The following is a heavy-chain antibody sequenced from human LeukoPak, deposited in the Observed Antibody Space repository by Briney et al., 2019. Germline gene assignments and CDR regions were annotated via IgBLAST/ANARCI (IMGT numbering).Heavy chain of an antibody. CDR2: VSSSGGST. V-gene: IGHV3-23*01. Sequence: GGSLRLSCAASGFTFSSYAMSWVRQAPGKGLEWFSGVSSSGGSTYYTDSVKGRFTISRDNSKNTLYLQMNSQRAEDTAVYYCARAHGYSYPNGFDYWGQGTLVTVSS. D-gene: IGHD5-18*01. CDR3: ARAHGYSYPNGFDY. CDR1: GFTFSSYA. J-gene: IGHJ4*02.